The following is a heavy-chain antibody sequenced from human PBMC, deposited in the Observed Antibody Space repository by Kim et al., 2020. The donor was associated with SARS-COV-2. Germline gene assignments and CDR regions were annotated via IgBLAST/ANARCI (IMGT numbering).Heavy chain of an antibody. CDR2: FDPEDGET. J-gene: IGHJ5*02. CDR3: ATGPPIQFGWFDP. D-gene: IGHD5-18*01. V-gene: IGHV1-24*01. Sequence: ASVKVSCKVSGYTLTELSMHWVRQAPGKGLEWMEGFDPEDGETIYAQKFQGRVTMTEDTSTDTAYMELSSLRSEDTAVYYRATGPPIQFGWFDPWGQGTLVTVSS. CDR1: GYTLTELS.